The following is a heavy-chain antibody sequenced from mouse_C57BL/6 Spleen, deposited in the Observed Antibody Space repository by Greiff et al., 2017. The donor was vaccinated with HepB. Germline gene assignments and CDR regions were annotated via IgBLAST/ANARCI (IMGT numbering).Heavy chain of an antibody. CDR3: ARRSNYGGNWFAY. J-gene: IGHJ3*01. Sequence: DVMLVESGGGLVKPGGSLKLSCAASGFTFSDYGMHWVRQAPEKGLEWVAYISSGSSTIYYADTVKGRFTISRDNAKNTLFLQMTSLRSEDTAMYYCARRSNYGGNWFAYWGQGTLVTVSA. CDR1: GFTFSDYG. V-gene: IGHV5-17*01. CDR2: ISSGSSTI. D-gene: IGHD2-5*01.